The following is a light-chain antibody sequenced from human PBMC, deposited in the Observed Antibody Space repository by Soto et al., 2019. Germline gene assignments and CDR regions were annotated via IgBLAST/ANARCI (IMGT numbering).Light chain of an antibody. CDR2: EVF. CDR1: SSDVGGYNY. Sequence: QSPLTQPASVSGSPGQSITISCTGTSSDVGGYNYVSWYQQHPGKVPKLMIFEVFRRPSGISDRFYGSKSGNTASLTISGLQAGDEADYYCCSYATTSTFVFGGGTKVTVL. CDR3: CSYATTSTFV. J-gene: IGLJ2*01. V-gene: IGLV2-14*03.